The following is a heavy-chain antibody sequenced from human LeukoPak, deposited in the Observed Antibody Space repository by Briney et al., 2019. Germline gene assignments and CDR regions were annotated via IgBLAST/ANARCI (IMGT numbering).Heavy chain of an antibody. CDR3: ARGALDAYDS. J-gene: IGHJ5*01. CDR1: GFSFRDYE. CDR2: ISITSNTI. D-gene: IGHD5-24*01. Sequence: PGGSLTLSCAASGFSFRDYEMNWVRQAPGKGLEWVSYISITSNTIHYADSVKGLFTISRDNTKNSLHLQMTRLRADDTAVYYCARGALDAYDSWGQGTPVTVSS. V-gene: IGHV3-48*03.